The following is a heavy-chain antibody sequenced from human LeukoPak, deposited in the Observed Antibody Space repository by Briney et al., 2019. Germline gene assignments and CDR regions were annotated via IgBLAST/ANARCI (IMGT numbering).Heavy chain of an antibody. J-gene: IGHJ4*02. CDR2: IDPSGGST. D-gene: IGHD1-1*01. CDR3: ARDNTATGPFDN. Sequence: ASVKVSCKGSGYSFTSYYMHWVRQAPGQGLEWMGIIDPSGGSTSYAQKFQGRVTMTRDTSTSTVYMELSSLRSEDTAVYYCARDNTATGPFDNWGQGTLVTVSS. V-gene: IGHV1-46*01. CDR1: GYSFTSYY.